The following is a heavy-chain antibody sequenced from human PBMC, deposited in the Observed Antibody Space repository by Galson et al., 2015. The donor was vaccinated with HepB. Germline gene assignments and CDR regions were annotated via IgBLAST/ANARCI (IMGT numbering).Heavy chain of an antibody. CDR2: ISTYKGDT. V-gene: IGHV1-18*01. J-gene: IGHJ4*02. Sequence: SCKASGYTFTSYGISWVRQAPGQGLEWMGWISTYKGDTKYAQSLQGRVTMTTDTSTNTAYMELRSLRSGDTAVYYCARSTDRYSGRQGFDYWAQGTLVTVSS. CDR3: ARSTDRYSGRQGFDY. CDR1: GYTFTSYG. D-gene: IGHD1-26*01.